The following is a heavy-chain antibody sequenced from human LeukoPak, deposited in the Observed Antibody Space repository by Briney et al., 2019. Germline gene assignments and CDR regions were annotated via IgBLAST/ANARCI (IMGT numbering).Heavy chain of an antibody. CDR3: VPSPSTVVAD. D-gene: IGHD2-15*01. J-gene: IGHJ4*02. Sequence: PGGSLRLSCAASGFTFSGSAMHWVRQASGKGLEWVGHIRSKGNTYATAYAASVEGRFSISRDDSKSTAYLQMNSLKTEDTAVYYCVPSPSTVVADWGQGTLVIVSS. CDR1: GFTFSGSA. V-gene: IGHV3-73*01. CDR2: IRSKGNTYAT.